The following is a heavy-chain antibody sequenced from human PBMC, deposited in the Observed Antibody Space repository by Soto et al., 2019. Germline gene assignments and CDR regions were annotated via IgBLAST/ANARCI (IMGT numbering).Heavy chain of an antibody. J-gene: IGHJ6*03. CDR3: ARMVRGSNIDYYHYMDV. V-gene: IGHV1-18*01. Sequence: QVQLVQSGGVMKKPGASVKVSCKGSGYTFTSYGISWVRQAPGQGLEWMGWISASNGDTNYAQKYQGRVTVTTDTSTSTGYMELRSLRSEDTAVYYCARMVRGSNIDYYHYMDVWGEGTTVTVSS. D-gene: IGHD3-10*01. CDR1: GYTFTSYG. CDR2: ISASNGDT.